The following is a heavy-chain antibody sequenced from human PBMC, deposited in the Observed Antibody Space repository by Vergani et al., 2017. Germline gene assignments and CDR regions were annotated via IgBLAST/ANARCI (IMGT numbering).Heavy chain of an antibody. CDR2: IYTSGST. CDR1: GGSISSGSYY. CDR3: ARSFYGKPDNWFDP. J-gene: IGHJ5*02. D-gene: IGHD1-1*01. V-gene: IGHV4-61*02. Sequence: QVQLQESGPGLVKPSQTLSLTCTVSGGSISSGSYYWSWIRQPAGKGLEWIGRIYTSGSTKYNPSLKSRVPISVDTSKNQFSLKLSSVTAADTAVYYCARSFYGKPDNWFDPWGQGTLVTVSS.